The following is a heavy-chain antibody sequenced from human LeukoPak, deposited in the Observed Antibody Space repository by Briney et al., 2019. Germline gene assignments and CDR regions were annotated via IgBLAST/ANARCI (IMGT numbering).Heavy chain of an antibody. CDR1: GFTFSSYS. CDR2: ISSSSSTI. V-gene: IGHV3-48*01. D-gene: IGHD3-22*01. CDR3: ARAPGGQYSSGYIDY. Sequence: GGSLRLSCAASGFTFSSYSMNWVRQAPGKGLEWVSYISSSSSTIYYADSVKGRFTISRDNAKNSLYLQMNSLRAEDTAVYYCARAPGGQYSSGYIDYWGQGTLVTVSS. J-gene: IGHJ4*02.